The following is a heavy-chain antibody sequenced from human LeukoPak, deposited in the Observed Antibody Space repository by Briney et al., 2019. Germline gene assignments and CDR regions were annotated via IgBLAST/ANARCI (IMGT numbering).Heavy chain of an antibody. J-gene: IGHJ5*01. Sequence: PSETLSLTCSVPGGSITSHFWSWIRQPPGKGLEWIGYIHYSGSTNYNPSLRSRVTISPDTSKNQLFLKLNSVTAADTAVYYCARLVWLGESPGSWFDSWGQGTLVTVSS. CDR2: IHYSGST. D-gene: IGHD3-10*01. CDR3: ARLVWLGESPGSWFDS. V-gene: IGHV4-59*11. CDR1: GGSITSHF.